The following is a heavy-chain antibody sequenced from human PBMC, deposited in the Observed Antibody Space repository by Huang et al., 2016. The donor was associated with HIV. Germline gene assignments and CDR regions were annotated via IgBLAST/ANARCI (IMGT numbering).Heavy chain of an antibody. Sequence: QVRLQQWGAGLLKPSETLSLTCAVYGGSFSGYQWTWIRQSPGKGLEWIGEINHSGSATDNPSLKPSLTVADTSVYFCARGLRFCRGGDCFPTHFQHWSQG. D-gene: IGHD2-21*02. CDR2: INHSGSA. CDR1: GGSFSGYQ. J-gene: IGHJ1*01. CDR3: H. V-gene: IGHV4-34*02.